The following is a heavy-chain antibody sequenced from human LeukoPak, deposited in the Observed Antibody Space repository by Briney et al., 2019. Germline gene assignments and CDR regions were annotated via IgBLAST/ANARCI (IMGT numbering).Heavy chain of an antibody. V-gene: IGHV4-59*08. CDR1: GGSISSYY. D-gene: IGHD6-19*01. CDR3: ARRIAVADTAWFDP. J-gene: IGHJ5*02. Sequence: PSETLSLTCTVSGGSISSYYWSWIRQPPGKGLEWIGYIYYSGSTNYNPSLKSRVTISVDTSKNQFSLKLSSVTAADTAVYYCARRIAVADTAWFDPWGQGTLVTVSS. CDR2: IYYSGST.